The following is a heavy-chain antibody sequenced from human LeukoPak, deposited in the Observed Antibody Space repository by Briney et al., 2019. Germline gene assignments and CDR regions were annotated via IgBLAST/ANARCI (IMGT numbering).Heavy chain of an antibody. J-gene: IGHJ3*01. D-gene: IGHD2-8*01. Sequence: PGGSLRLSCTASGFTFSNYAMSWVRQAPGKGLEWVSAINNGGGSTYYADSVRGRFTLSRDNSRNTVSLQMNSLRAEDTAVYYCAKLFDNLYCSNGVCQDAFDVWGQGTMVTVSS. CDR3: AKLFDNLYCSNGVCQDAFDV. V-gene: IGHV3-23*01. CDR1: GFTFSNYA. CDR2: INNGGGST.